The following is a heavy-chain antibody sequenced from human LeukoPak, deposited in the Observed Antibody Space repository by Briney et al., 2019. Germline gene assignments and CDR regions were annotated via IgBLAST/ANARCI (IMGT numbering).Heavy chain of an antibody. J-gene: IGHJ4*02. D-gene: IGHD5-24*01. CDR3: ARGREMATIGY. Sequence: GGSLRLSCAASGFTFSSYAMHWVRQAAGKGLEWVAVISYDGSNKYYADSVKGRFTISRDNSKNTLYLQMNSLRAEDTAVYYCARGREMATIGYWGQGTLVTVSS. CDR2: ISYDGSNK. V-gene: IGHV3-30*14. CDR1: GFTFSSYA.